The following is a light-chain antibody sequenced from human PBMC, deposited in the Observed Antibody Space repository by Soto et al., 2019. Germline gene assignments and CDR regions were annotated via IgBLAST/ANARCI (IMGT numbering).Light chain of an antibody. J-gene: IGKJ1*01. CDR2: KAS. CDR3: HQYNSYRA. V-gene: IGKV1-5*03. Sequence: DIQMTQSPSTLSASVGDRVTITCRASQSISNWLAWHQQKPGKAPKLLIYKASNLESGVPSRFSGSGSGTEFTLTISSLQPDDFATYYCHQYNSYRAFGQGTKVEIK. CDR1: QSISNW.